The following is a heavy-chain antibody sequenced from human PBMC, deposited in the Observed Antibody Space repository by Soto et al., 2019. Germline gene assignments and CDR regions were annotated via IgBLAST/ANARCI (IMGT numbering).Heavy chain of an antibody. V-gene: IGHV1-2*04. J-gene: IGHJ3*02. Sequence: AVKVSCKASGYTFTGYYMHWVRQAPGQGLEWMGWINPNSGRTNYAQKFQVWVTMTRDTSISTAYMELSRLRSDDPAVSYCASVGQQLVRDDEAFDIWGQGTMVTV. CDR3: ASVGQQLVRDDEAFDI. CDR1: GYTFTGYY. CDR2: INPNSGRT. D-gene: IGHD6-13*01.